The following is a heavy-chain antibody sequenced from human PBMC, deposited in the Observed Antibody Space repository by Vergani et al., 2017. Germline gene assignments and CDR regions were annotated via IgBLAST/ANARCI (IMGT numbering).Heavy chain of an antibody. V-gene: IGHV4-59*01. CDR2: IYYSGST. CDR1: GGSISSYY. CDR3: ARADDAFDI. Sequence: QVQLQESGPGLVKPSETLSLTCTVSGGSISSYYWSWIRQPPGTGLEWIWYIYYSGSTSYNPSLKSRVTISVDTSKNQFSLKLSSVTAADTAVYYCARADDAFDIWGQGTMVTVSS. J-gene: IGHJ3*02.